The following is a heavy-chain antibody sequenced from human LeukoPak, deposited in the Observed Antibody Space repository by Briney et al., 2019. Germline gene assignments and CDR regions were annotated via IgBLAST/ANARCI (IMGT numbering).Heavy chain of an antibody. CDR1: GGTFRSYA. CDR2: IIPIFGTA. CDR3: ARDDYYDSSGSRAGAFDI. Sequence: SVKVSCKASGGTFRSYAISWVRQAPGQGLEWMGRIIPIFGTANYAQKFQGRVTITTDESTSTAYMELSSLRSEDTAVYYCARDDYYDSSGSRAGAFDIWGQGTMVTVSS. J-gene: IGHJ3*02. D-gene: IGHD3-22*01. V-gene: IGHV1-69*05.